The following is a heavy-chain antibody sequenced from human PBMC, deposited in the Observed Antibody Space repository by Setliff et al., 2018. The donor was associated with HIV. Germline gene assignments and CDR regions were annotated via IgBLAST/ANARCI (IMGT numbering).Heavy chain of an antibody. CDR2: ICYRGNT. Sequence: KTSETLSLTCTVTGGSISSGGFYWTWVRQPPRKGLEWIGRICYRGNTYYNPSLKSRLTISVDTSKNQFPLKLRSVTAADTAVYYCEVAGQWGQGTLVTVSS. J-gene: IGHJ4*02. CDR3: EVAGQ. D-gene: IGHD6-19*01. V-gene: IGHV4-39*01. CDR1: GGSISSGGFY.